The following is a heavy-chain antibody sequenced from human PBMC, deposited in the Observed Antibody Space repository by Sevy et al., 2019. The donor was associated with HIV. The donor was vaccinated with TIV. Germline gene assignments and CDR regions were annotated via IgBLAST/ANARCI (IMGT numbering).Heavy chain of an antibody. D-gene: IGHD3-22*01. Sequence: ASLKFSCKASGYTFTGYYMHWVRQAPGQGLEWMGWINPNSGGTNYAQKFQGRVTMTRDTSISTAYMELSRLRSDDTAVYYCARDSHYDSSGYYDLWWFDPWGQETLVTVSS. CDR1: GYTFTGYY. J-gene: IGHJ5*02. CDR3: ARDSHYDSSGYYDLWWFDP. CDR2: INPNSGGT. V-gene: IGHV1-2*02.